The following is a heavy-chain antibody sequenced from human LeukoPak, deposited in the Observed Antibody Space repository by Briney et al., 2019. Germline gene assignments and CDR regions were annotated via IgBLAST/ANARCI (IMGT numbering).Heavy chain of an antibody. Sequence: GGSLRLSCAASGFTFSSYAMSWVRQAPGKGLEWVSAISGSGGSTYYADSVKGRFTVSRDNSKNTLYLQLNSLRAEDTAAYYCARVLGAPYFDFWGQGTLVTVSS. J-gene: IGHJ4*02. V-gene: IGHV3-23*01. CDR1: GFTFSSYA. CDR2: ISGSGGST. D-gene: IGHD1-26*01. CDR3: ARVLGAPYFDF.